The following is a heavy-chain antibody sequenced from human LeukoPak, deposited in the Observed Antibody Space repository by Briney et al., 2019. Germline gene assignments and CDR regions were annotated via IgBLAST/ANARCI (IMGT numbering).Heavy chain of an antibody. CDR1: GFTLSSYS. D-gene: IGHD3-10*01. CDR3: ARDTPSRGSFDY. V-gene: IGHV3-48*02. CDR2: IGSTSTI. J-gene: IGHJ4*02. Sequence: GGSLRLSCAASGFTLSSYSMNWVRQAPGKGLEWVSYIGSTSTIYYADPVKGRFTISRDNAKNSLYLQMNNLRDEDTAVYYCARDTPSRGSFDYWGQGTLVTVSS.